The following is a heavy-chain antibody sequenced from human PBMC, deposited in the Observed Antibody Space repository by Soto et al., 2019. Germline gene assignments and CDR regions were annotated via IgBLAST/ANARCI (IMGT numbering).Heavy chain of an antibody. CDR3: ARDKITGLVDY. CDR2: INHSGST. V-gene: IGHV4-34*01. J-gene: IGHJ4*02. D-gene: IGHD2-8*02. Sequence: LSLTCAVYGGSFSGYYWTWIRQPPGTGLEWIGEINHSGSTNYNPSLKSRVTISVDTSKNQFSLKLTSVTAADTAVYYCARDKITGLVDYWGQGTLVTVSS. CDR1: GGSFSGYY.